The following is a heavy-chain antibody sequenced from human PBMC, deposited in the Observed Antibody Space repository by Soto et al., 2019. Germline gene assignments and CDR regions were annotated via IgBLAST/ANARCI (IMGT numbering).Heavy chain of an antibody. CDR2: IYYSGST. D-gene: IGHD3-3*01. CDR1: GGSISSSSYY. CDR3: ARPVYYDFWSCPVGHYYYMDV. V-gene: IGHV4-39*01. Sequence: QLQLQESGPGLVKPSETLSLTCTVSGGSISSSSYYWGWIRQPPGKGLEWIGSIYYSGSTYYNPSLKGRVTLSVDTSKNQFSLKLSSVTAADTAVYYCARPVYYDFWSCPVGHYYYMDVWGKGTTVTVSS. J-gene: IGHJ6*03.